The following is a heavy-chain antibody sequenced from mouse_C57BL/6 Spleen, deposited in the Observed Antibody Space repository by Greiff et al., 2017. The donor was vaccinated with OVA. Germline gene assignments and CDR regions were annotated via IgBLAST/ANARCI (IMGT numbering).Heavy chain of an antibody. CDR1: GYTFTSYW. V-gene: IGHV1-61*01. Sequence: QVQLQQPGAELVRPGSSVKLSCKASGYTFTSYWMDWVKQRPGQGLEWIGNIYPSDSETHYNQKFKDKATLTVDKSSSTAYMQLSSLTSEDSAVYYCARGGLRGNYFDYWGQGTTLTVSS. CDR2: IYPSDSET. D-gene: IGHD2-4*01. CDR3: ARGGLRGNYFDY. J-gene: IGHJ2*01.